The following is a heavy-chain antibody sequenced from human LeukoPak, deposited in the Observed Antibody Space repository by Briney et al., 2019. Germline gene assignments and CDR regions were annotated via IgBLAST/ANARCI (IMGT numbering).Heavy chain of an antibody. CDR3: ARASDIVATILFDF. Sequence: GGSLRLSCPASGFTFSDYWMRWVRQAPGKGLVWVSRINSDGRSTSYADSVKGRFTISRDNAKNTLYLQMNSLRAEDTALYYCARASDIVATILFDFWGQGTLVTVSS. D-gene: IGHD5-12*01. V-gene: IGHV3-74*01. J-gene: IGHJ4*02. CDR1: GFTFSDYW. CDR2: INSDGRST.